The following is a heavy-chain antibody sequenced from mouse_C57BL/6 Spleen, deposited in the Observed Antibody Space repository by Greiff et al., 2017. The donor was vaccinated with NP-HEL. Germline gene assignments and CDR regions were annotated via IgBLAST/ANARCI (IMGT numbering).Heavy chain of an antibody. D-gene: IGHD2-5*01. CDR3: VRQYSNHAWFAY. Sequence: EVKLVESGGGLVQPKGSLKLSCAASGFSFNTYAMNWVRQAPGKGLEWVARIRSKSNNYATYYADSVKDRFTISRDDSESMLYLQMNNLKTEDTAMYYCVRQYSNHAWFAYWGQGTLVTVSA. J-gene: IGHJ3*01. CDR2: IRSKSNNYAT. V-gene: IGHV10-1*01. CDR1: GFSFNTYA.